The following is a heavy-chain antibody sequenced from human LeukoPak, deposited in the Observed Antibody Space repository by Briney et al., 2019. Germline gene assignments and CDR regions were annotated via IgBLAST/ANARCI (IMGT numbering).Heavy chain of an antibody. J-gene: IGHJ4*02. Sequence: ASVKVSCKASGYTLSSYDINWVRQATGQRLEWMGWMNPNSGNTGYAQKFQGRVSMTSNTSISTAYMELSSLRSEDTAVYYCTRGLRREQQLLRAFDDWGQGTLVTVSS. V-gene: IGHV1-8*01. CDR2: MNPNSGNT. CDR3: TRGLRREQQLLRAFDD. CDR1: GYTLSSYD. D-gene: IGHD6-13*01.